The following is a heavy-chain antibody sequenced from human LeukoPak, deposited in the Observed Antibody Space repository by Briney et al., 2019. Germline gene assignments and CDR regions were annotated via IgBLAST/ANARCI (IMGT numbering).Heavy chain of an antibody. J-gene: IGHJ2*01. Sequence: GGSLRLSCAASGFTFDDYAMHWVRQAPGKGLEWVSGVRWNSETKAYADSVKGRFTISRNNAKNSLYLQMDSLRPEDTALYFCAKSRLATLSYWYFDLWGRGALVIVSS. CDR3: AKSRLATLSYWYFDL. D-gene: IGHD6-25*01. CDR2: VRWNSETK. V-gene: IGHV3-9*01. CDR1: GFTFDDYA.